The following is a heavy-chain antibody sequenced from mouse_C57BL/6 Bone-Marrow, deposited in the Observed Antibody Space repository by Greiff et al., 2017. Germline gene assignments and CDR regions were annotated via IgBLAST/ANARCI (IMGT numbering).Heavy chain of an antibody. CDR3: ERHTDY. V-gene: IGHV5-12*01. CDR2: ISNGGGST. Sequence: EVKLVESGGGLVQPGGSLKLSCAASGFTFSDYYMYWVRQTPEKRLEWVAYISNGGGSTYYPDTVKGRFTISRDTAKNTLYLQMSRRKSEDTAMYYCERHTDYWGQGTSVTVSS. J-gene: IGHJ4*01. CDR1: GFTFSDYY.